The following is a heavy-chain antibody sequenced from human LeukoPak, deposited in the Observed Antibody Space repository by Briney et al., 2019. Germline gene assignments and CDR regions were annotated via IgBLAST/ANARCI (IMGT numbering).Heavy chain of an antibody. D-gene: IGHD6-6*01. Sequence: GGSLRLSCAASGFTLDDYGMSWVRQAPGKGLEWVSGINWNGGSTGYADSVKGRFTISRDNAKNSLYLQMNSLRAEDTALYYCAREYSSSWGVGYYFDYWGQGTLVTVSS. J-gene: IGHJ4*02. V-gene: IGHV3-20*04. CDR2: INWNGGST. CDR1: GFTLDDYG. CDR3: AREYSSSWGVGYYFDY.